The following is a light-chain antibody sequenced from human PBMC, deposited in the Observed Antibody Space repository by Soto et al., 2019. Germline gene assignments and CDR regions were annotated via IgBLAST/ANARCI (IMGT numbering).Light chain of an antibody. CDR2: DAS. V-gene: IGKV3-11*01. Sequence: EIVLTQSPATLSLSPGERATLSCRASQPVNSYLAWYQQKPGQAPRLLIYDASNRATGVPSRFSGSGSGTDFTLTISILEPEDFALYYCQQRSYWPLTFGGGTKVEL. J-gene: IGKJ4*01. CDR3: QQRSYWPLT. CDR1: QPVNSY.